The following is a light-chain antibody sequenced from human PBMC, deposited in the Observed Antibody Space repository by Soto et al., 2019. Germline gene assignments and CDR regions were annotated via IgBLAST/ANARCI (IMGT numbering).Light chain of an antibody. V-gene: IGKV3-20*01. CDR1: QSISSNS. Sequence: EMVLTQSPGTLSLSPGERATLSCRASQSISSNSLAWYQQKPGQAPRLFIYGASSRATGIPDRFSGSGSGTHFTHTISRLEPEDFALYYCQQYGSSPRITFGQGTRLEIK. CDR3: QQYGSSPRIT. CDR2: GAS. J-gene: IGKJ5*01.